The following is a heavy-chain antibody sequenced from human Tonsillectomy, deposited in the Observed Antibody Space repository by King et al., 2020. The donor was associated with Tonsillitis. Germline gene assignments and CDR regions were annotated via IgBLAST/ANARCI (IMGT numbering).Heavy chain of an antibody. J-gene: IGHJ3*02. CDR3: ASNYYDSSGYYTSGTVAFDI. D-gene: IGHD3-22*01. CDR1: GHTFTSYY. V-gene: IGHV1-46*01. CDR2: INPSGDST. Sequence: EQLVQSGAEVKKPGASVKVSCKASGHTFTSYYMHWVRQDPGQGLEWMGIINPSGDSTSYAQKFQGRVTMTRDTSTSTVYMELSSLRSEDTAVYYCASNYYDSSGYYTSGTVAFDIWGQGTMVTVSS.